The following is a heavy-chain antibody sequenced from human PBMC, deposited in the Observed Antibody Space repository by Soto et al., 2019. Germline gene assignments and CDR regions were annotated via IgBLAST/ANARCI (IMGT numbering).Heavy chain of an antibody. D-gene: IGHD3-22*01. CDR3: AKSKSYHDSSGYYGYYYYAMDV. CDR2: ISGSGGST. CDR1: GFTFSSHA. V-gene: IGHV3-23*01. J-gene: IGHJ6*02. Sequence: PGGSLRLSCAASGFTFSSHAMSWVRQAPGKGLEWVSAISGSGGSTYYADSVKGRFTFSRDNSKNTLYLQMNSLRAEDTAVYYCAKSKSYHDSSGYYGYYYYAMDVWGQGTTVTVSS.